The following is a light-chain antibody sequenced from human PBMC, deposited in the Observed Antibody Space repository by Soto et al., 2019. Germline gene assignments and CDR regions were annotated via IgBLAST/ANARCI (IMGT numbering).Light chain of an antibody. CDR3: QQYDNLPSIT. J-gene: IGKJ5*01. CDR2: DVS. CDR1: QDISNY. Sequence: DIQMTQSPSSLSASVGDRVTITCQASQDISNYLNWYQQKPGKAPKVLIYDVSNLETGVPSRFRGIGYGTDVTFIIRSLQPEDIASYYCQQYDNLPSITFGQGTRLEIK. V-gene: IGKV1-33*01.